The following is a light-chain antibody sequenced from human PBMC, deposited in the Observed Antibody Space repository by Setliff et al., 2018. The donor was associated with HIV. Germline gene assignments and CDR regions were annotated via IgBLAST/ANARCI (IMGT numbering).Light chain of an antibody. V-gene: IGLV2-14*03. CDR2: HVN. CDR3: SSYTSSSTPLV. Sequence: QSVLTQPASVSGSPGQSITISCTGTSSDVGGHDCVSWYQHHPGKAPKLIIYHVNKRPSGVSNRFSGSKSGNTASLTISGLQADDEADYYCSSYTSSSTPLVFGTGTKVTV. CDR1: SSDVGGHDC. J-gene: IGLJ1*01.